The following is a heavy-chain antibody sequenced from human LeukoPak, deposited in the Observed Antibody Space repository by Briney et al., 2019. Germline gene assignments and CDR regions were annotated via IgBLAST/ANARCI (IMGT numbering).Heavy chain of an antibody. V-gene: IGHV1-8*03. Sequence: GASVKVSCKASGYTFTSYDINWVRQATGQGLEWMGWVNPNSGNTGYAQKFQGRVTITRNTSISTAYMELSSLRSEDTAVYYCARGSSGWYWAKYYFDYWGQGTLVTVSS. CDR2: VNPNSGNT. CDR1: GYTFTSYD. D-gene: IGHD6-19*01. J-gene: IGHJ4*02. CDR3: ARGSSGWYWAKYYFDY.